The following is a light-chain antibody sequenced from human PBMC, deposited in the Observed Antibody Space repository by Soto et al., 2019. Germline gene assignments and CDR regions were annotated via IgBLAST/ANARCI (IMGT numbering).Light chain of an antibody. CDR1: QSVSSN. V-gene: IGKV3-15*01. CDR2: GAS. CDR3: QQYNNRLVT. J-gene: IGKJ1*01. Sequence: EIVMTQSPATLSVSPGERATLSCRASQSVSSNLAWYQQKPGQAPRLLIYGASTRATGIPARFSGSGSGTEFTLPISSLQSEDFAVYYCQQYNNRLVTFGQGTKVEIK.